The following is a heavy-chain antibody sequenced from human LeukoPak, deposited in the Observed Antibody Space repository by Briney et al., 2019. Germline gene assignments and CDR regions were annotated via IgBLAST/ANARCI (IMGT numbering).Heavy chain of an antibody. J-gene: IGHJ4*02. Sequence: GGSLRLSCAASGFTLTSYEMNWVRLAPGKGLEWISYISRTGNSMYYADSVKGRFTISRDNAKNSLYLQMNSLRTEDTAVYYCASSTAIGYWGQGTLVTVSS. CDR3: ASSTAIGY. V-gene: IGHV3-48*03. CDR2: ISRTGNSM. CDR1: GFTLTSYE.